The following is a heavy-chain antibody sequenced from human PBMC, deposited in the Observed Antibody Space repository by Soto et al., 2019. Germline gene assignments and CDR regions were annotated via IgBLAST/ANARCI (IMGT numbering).Heavy chain of an antibody. Sequence: GGSLRLSCAASGFTFSSYDMHWVRQATGKGLEWVSAIGTAGDTYYPGSVKGRFTISRENAKNSLYLQMNSPRAEDTAVYYCARESLAAAGIGGFDPWGQGTLVTVSS. J-gene: IGHJ5*02. CDR2: IGTAGDT. CDR1: GFTFSSYD. V-gene: IGHV3-13*01. D-gene: IGHD6-13*01. CDR3: ARESLAAAGIGGFDP.